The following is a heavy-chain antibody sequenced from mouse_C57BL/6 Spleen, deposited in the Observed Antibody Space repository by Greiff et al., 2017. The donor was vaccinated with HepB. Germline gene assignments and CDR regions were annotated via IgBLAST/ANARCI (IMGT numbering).Heavy chain of an antibody. CDR2: ISDGGSYT. J-gene: IGHJ2*01. CDR1: GFTFSSYA. D-gene: IGHD1-1*01. Sequence: EVQLVESGGGLVKPGGSLKLSCAASGFTFSSYAMSWVRQTPEKRLEWVATISDGGSYTYYPDNVKGRSTISRDNAKNNQYLQLSHLKSEDTAIYYCARDYYGSYYFDYWGQGTTLTVSS. CDR3: ARDYYGSYYFDY. V-gene: IGHV5-4*01.